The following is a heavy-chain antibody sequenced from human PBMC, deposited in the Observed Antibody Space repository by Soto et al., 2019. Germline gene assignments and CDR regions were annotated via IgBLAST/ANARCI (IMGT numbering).Heavy chain of an antibody. CDR2: ISSSSSTI. J-gene: IGHJ4*02. Sequence: GGSLRLSCAASGFTFSSYSMNWVRQAPGKGLEWVSYISSSSSTIYYADSVKGRFTISRDNAKNSLYLQMNSLRAEDTAVYYCARETSAVPAAHYYFDYWGQGTLVTVSS. CDR3: ARETSAVPAAHYYFDY. D-gene: IGHD2-2*01. CDR1: GFTFSSYS. V-gene: IGHV3-48*01.